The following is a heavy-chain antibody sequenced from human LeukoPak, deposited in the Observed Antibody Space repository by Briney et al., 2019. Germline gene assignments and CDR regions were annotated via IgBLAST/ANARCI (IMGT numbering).Heavy chain of an antibody. Sequence: ASVKVSCKVSGYTLTELSMHWVRQAPGKGLEWMGGFDPEDGETIYAQKFQGRVTMTEDTSTDTAYMELSSLRSEDTAVYYCARRVGQGRPYDYWGQGTLVTVSS. CDR2: FDPEDGET. D-gene: IGHD1-26*01. V-gene: IGHV1-24*01. J-gene: IGHJ4*02. CDR1: GYTLTELS. CDR3: ARRVGQGRPYDY.